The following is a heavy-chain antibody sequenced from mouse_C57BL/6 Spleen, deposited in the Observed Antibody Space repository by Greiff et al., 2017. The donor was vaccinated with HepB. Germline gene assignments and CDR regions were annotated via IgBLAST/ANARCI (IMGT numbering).Heavy chain of an antibody. CDR2: ISGGGGNT. J-gene: IGHJ2*01. Sequence: EVQGVESGGGLVKPGGSLKLSCAASGFTFSSYTMSWVRQTPEKRLEWVATISGGGGNTYYPDSVKGRFTISRDNAKNTLYLQMSSLRSEDTALYYCARNGNYVLYYFDYWGQGTTLTVSS. CDR1: GFTFSSYT. V-gene: IGHV5-9*01. D-gene: IGHD2-1*01. CDR3: ARNGNYVLYYFDY.